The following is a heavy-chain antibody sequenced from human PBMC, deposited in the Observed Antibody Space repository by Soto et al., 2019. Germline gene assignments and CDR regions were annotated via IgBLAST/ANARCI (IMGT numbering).Heavy chain of an antibody. J-gene: IGHJ4*02. CDR1: GFSLSTSGVG. CDR3: ALQTGYYSPETYYFDY. Sequence: SGPTLVNPTQTLTLTCTFSGFSLSTSGVGVGWIRQPPGKALEWLALIYWDDDKRYSPSLKSRLTTTKDTSKNQVVLTMTNMDPVDTATYYCALQTGYYSPETYYFDYWGQGTLVTVS. D-gene: IGHD3-9*01. CDR2: IYWDDDK. V-gene: IGHV2-5*02.